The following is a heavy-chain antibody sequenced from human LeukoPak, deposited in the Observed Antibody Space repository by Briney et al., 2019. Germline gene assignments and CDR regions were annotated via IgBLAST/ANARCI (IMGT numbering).Heavy chain of an antibody. CDR1: GGSISSSRYY. CDR3: ARTIYSGSYSYSHTYFDY. J-gene: IGHJ4*02. CDR2: IFYSGST. D-gene: IGHD1-26*01. Sequence: SETLSLTCTLSGGSISSSRYYWGWIRHPPGKGLEWIASIFYSGSTYYNPSLRSRLTISVDTSKNQFSLKLSSVTAADTAVYYCARTIYSGSYSYSHTYFDYWGQGTLVTVSS. V-gene: IGHV4-39*01.